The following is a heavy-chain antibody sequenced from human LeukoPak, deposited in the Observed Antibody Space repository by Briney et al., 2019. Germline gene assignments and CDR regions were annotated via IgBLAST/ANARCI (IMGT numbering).Heavy chain of an antibody. CDR1: GGSFSGYY. CDR3: ARQTGSGLFILP. J-gene: IGHJ4*02. D-gene: IGHD3/OR15-3a*01. V-gene: IGHV4-34*01. Sequence: SETLSLTCAVYGGSFSGYYWSWIRQPPGKGLEWIGEINHSGSTNYIPSLESRVTLSVDTSKNQFSLNLNSVTAADTAVYFCARQTGSGLFILPGGQGTLVTVSS. CDR2: INHSGST.